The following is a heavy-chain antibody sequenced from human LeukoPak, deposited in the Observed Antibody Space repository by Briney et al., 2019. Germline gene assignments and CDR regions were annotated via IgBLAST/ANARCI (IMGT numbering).Heavy chain of an antibody. D-gene: IGHD5-12*01. CDR1: GFTFSSYW. CDR2: INSHGSST. CDR3: TRDGGYNAFDI. Sequence: GGSLRLSCAASGFTFSSYWMHWVRQAPGKGLVWVSRINSHGSSTSYADSVKGRFTISRDNAKNTLHLQMNSLRAEDTAVYYCTRDGGYNAFDIWGQGTMVTVSS. V-gene: IGHV3-74*01. J-gene: IGHJ3*02.